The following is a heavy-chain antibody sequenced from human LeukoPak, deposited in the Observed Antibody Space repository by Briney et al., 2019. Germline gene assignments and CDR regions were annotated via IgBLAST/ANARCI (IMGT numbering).Heavy chain of an antibody. V-gene: IGHV4-34*01. CDR2: IDHSGST. J-gene: IGHJ4*02. D-gene: IGHD3-16*02. CDR1: GFTFTHYV. Sequence: GSLRLSCAASGFTFTHYVMSWIRQPPGKGLEWIGEIDHSGSTNYNPSLKSRVTISVDTSKNQFSLKLSSVTAADTAVYYCARSVKAARIFDYWGQGTLVTVSS. CDR3: ARSVKAARIFDY.